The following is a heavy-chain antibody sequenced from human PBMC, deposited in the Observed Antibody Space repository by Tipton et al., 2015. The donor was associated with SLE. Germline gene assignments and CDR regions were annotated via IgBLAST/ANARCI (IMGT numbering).Heavy chain of an antibody. J-gene: IGHJ6*03. CDR3: ARGESGSYSDRWDYYYYMDV. D-gene: IGHD1-26*01. Sequence: TLSLTCTVSGGSISSYYWSWIRQAPGKGLEWIGYIYYSGSTNYNPSLKSRLTISVDTSRNLFSLKVNSVTAADTAVYYCARGESGSYSDRWDYYYYMDVWGKGTTVTVSS. V-gene: IGHV4-59*01. CDR1: GGSISSYY. CDR2: IYYSGST.